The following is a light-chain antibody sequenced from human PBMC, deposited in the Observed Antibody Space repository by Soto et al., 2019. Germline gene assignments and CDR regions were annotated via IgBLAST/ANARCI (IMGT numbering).Light chain of an antibody. J-gene: IGLJ1*01. V-gene: IGLV2-8*01. CDR3: CSYAGSKNVV. CDR1: SSDVGGYNY. CDR2: DDN. Sequence: QSALTQPPSASGSLGQSVTISCAGTSSDVGGYNYVSWYQQHPGKAPKLLIYDDNKRPSGVPDRLSGSKSGNTASLTVSGLQPEDEADYYCCSYAGSKNVVLGSGTKVTVL.